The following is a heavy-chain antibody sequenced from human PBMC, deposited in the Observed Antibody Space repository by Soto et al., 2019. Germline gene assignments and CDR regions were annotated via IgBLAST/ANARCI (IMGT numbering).Heavy chain of an antibody. D-gene: IGHD6-13*01. CDR2: ISGSGGST. J-gene: IGHJ6*02. CDR3: ARDPNPAAAAYYYHFGMDV. V-gene: IGHV3-23*01. Sequence: PGGSLRLSCAASGFTFSSYAMSWVRQAPGKGLEWVSAISGSGGSTYYADSVKGRFTISRDNSKNTLYLQMNSLRAEDTAVYYCARDPNPAAAAYYYHFGMDVWGQGTTVTVSS. CDR1: GFTFSSYA.